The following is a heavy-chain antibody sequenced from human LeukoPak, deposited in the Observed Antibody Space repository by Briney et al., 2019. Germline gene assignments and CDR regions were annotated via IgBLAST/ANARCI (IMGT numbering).Heavy chain of an antibody. CDR2: ITTSGGST. J-gene: IGHJ4*02. CDR3: AIMHGYYDGSGYWVQ. D-gene: IGHD3-22*01. CDR1: GFTFSSYA. V-gene: IGHV3-23*01. Sequence: GGSLRLSCAAPGFTFSSYAMSWVRQAPGKGLEWVSFITTSGGSTSYADSVEGRFTISRDNPRNTLYMQMNSLRDEDTAVYYCAIMHGYYDGSGYWVQWGQGTLVTVSS.